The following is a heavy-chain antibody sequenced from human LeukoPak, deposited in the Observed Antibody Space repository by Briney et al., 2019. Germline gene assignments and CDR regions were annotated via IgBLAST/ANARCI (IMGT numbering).Heavy chain of an antibody. V-gene: IGHV3-53*01. CDR2: IYSGGTT. CDR3: ARGRQYSTGWYYFDY. CDR1: GFTVSSNY. J-gene: IGHJ4*02. D-gene: IGHD6-19*01. Sequence: GGSLRLSGAASGFTVSSNYMSWVRQAPGQGLEWGSVIYSGGTTYYADSVKGRFTISRDNSKNTLYLQMNSLRAEDTAMYYCARGRQYSTGWYYFDYWGQGTLVTVSS.